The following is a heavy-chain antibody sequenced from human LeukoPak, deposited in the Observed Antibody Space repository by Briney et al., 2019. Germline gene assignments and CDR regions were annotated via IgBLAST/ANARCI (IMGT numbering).Heavy chain of an antibody. CDR1: GFTFSSYW. CDR3: AMTTVTTAGVAFDI. J-gene: IGHJ3*02. D-gene: IGHD4-17*01. CDR2: INTDGSST. V-gene: IGHV3-74*01. Sequence: GGSLRLSCAASGFTFSSYWMHWVRQAPGKGLVWVSRINTDGSSTSYADSVKGRFTISRDNAKNTLYLQMNSLRAEDTAVYYCAMTTVTTAGVAFDIWGQGTMVTVSS.